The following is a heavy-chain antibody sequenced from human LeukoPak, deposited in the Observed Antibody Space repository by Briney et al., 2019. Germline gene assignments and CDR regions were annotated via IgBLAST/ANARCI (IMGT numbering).Heavy chain of an antibody. CDR2: IYYSGST. J-gene: IGHJ5*02. Sequence: SETLSLTCTVSGGSISSYYWSWIRQPPGKGLEWIGYIYYSGSTNYNPSLKSRVTISVDTSKNQFSLKLSSVTAADTAVYYCARVVWGMTTVTHALGNWFDPWGQGTLVTVSS. CDR1: GGSISSYY. D-gene: IGHD4-17*01. CDR3: ARVVWGMTTVTHALGNWFDP. V-gene: IGHV4-59*01.